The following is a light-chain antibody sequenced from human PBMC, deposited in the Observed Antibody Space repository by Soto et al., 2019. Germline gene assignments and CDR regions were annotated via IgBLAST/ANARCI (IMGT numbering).Light chain of an antibody. CDR2: EVS. CDR1: SSDVGGYNY. CDR3: SSYTSSSTLYV. V-gene: IGLV2-14*01. Sequence: QSALTQPASVSGSPRQSITISCTGTSSDVGGYNYVSWYQQHPGKAPKLMIYEVSNRPSGVSNRFSGSKSGNTASLTISGLQAEDEADYYCSSYTSSSTLYVFGTGTKVTL. J-gene: IGLJ1*01.